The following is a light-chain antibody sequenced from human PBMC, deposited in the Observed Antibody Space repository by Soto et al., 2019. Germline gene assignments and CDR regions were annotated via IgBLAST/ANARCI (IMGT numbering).Light chain of an antibody. Sequence: QSVLTQPPSASGSPGQTVTISCTGTRSDVGTYNYISWYQQYPGKAPKLMIYEVTKRPSGVPDRFSGTKSGNTASLTVSGLQAEDEADYYCSSYVGNNNLVFGGGTQLTVL. CDR3: SSYVGNNNLV. J-gene: IGLJ2*01. CDR2: EVT. CDR1: RSDVGTYNY. V-gene: IGLV2-8*01.